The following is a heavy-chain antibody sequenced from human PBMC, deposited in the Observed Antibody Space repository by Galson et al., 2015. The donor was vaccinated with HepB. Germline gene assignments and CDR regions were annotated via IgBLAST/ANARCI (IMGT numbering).Heavy chain of an antibody. CDR2: ISGSGGRT. Sequence: SLRLSCAASGFTFSSYAMSWVRQAPGKGLEWVSAISGSGGRTYYADSVKGRFTISRDNSKNTLYLQMNSLRAEDTAVYYCAKDYDFWSGYWLLGYWGQGTLVTVSS. V-gene: IGHV3-23*01. CDR1: GFTFSSYA. CDR3: AKDYDFWSGYWLLGY. J-gene: IGHJ4*02. D-gene: IGHD3-3*01.